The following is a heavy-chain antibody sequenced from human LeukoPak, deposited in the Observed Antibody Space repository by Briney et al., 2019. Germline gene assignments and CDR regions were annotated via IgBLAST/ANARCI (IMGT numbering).Heavy chain of an antibody. CDR3: ARDKGVAALHTVGHFDN. V-gene: IGHV3-30*02. CDR2: IRYDGSNK. Sequence: GGSLRLSCAASGFTFSSYGMHWVRQAPGKGLEWVAFIRYDGSNKNYADSAKGRFTISRDNSKNTLYLQMNSLRAEDTAMYYCARDKGVAALHTVGHFDNWGQGTLVTVSS. D-gene: IGHD6-13*01. J-gene: IGHJ4*02. CDR1: GFTFSSYG.